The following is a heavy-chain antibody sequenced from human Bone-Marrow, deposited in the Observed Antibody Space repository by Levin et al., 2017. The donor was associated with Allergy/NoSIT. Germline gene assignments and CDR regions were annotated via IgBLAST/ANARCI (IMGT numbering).Heavy chain of an antibody. Sequence: LVASVKVSCKSSGYTFTGYYMHWVRQAPGQGLEWMGWINPNSGATHYAPKFQGRVTMSRDTSITTTYMELSRLKSDDTAIYFCARVRLWGYSGYDWDYWGQGTLVTVSS. D-gene: IGHD5-12*01. CDR2: INPNSGAT. V-gene: IGHV1-2*03. J-gene: IGHJ4*02. CDR3: ARVRLWGYSGYDWDY. CDR1: GYTFTGYY.